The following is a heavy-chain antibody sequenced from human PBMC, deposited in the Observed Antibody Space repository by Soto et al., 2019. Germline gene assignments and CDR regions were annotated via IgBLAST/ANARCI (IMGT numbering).Heavy chain of an antibody. V-gene: IGHV6-1*01. D-gene: IGHD1-26*01. CDR2: TYYRSKWYY. J-gene: IGHJ4*01. Sequence: SQTLSLTCAITGDSVSSNSAGWSWVRQSPSRGLEWLGRTYYRSKWYYEYAVSVRGRITINPDTSKNQYSLQLNSVTPEDTAVYFCARGEQYSGRIFDYWGQGTMVTVSS. CDR3: ARGEQYSGRIFDY. CDR1: GDSVSSNSAG.